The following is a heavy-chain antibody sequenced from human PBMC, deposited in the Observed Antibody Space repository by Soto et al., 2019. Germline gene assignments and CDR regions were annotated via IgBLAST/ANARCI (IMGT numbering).Heavy chain of an antibody. CDR3: ARAPSPPKYYFDY. CDR2: NYSGGST. V-gene: IGHV3-66*01. J-gene: IGHJ4*02. Sequence: PGGSLRLSCAASEFTVSTNYMSWVRQAPGKGLEWVSVNYSGGSTYYADSVKGRFTISRDNSKNTLYLQMNNLRAEDTAVYYCARAPSPPKYYFDYWGQGTLVTVSS. CDR1: EFTVSTNY.